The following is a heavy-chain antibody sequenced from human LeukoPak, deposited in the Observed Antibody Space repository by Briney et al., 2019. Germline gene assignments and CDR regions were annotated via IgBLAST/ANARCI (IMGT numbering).Heavy chain of an antibody. Sequence: GGSLRLSCAASGFTFSSYWMHWVRQVPGKGLVWVSRINAGGSSTTYADSVKGRFTVSRDNAKNTLYLQMDSLRADDTGVYYCGRSNQADDYWGQGTLVTVSS. CDR2: INAGGSST. CDR3: GRSNQADDY. CDR1: GFTFSSYW. V-gene: IGHV3-74*01. D-gene: IGHD1-14*01. J-gene: IGHJ4*02.